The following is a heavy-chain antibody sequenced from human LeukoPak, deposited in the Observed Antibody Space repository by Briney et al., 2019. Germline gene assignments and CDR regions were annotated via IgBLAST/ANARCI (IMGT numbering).Heavy chain of an antibody. V-gene: IGHV1-18*01. D-gene: IGHD2-15*01. CDR2: ISAYNGNT. CDR3: ARYCSGGSCYRGNAFDI. Sequence: ASVKVSCKASGYTLTSYGISWVRQAPGQGLEWMGWISAYNGNTNYAQKLQGRVTMTTDTSTSTAYMELRSLRSEDTAVYYCARYCSGGSCYRGNAFDIWGQGTMVTVSS. J-gene: IGHJ3*02. CDR1: GYTLTSYG.